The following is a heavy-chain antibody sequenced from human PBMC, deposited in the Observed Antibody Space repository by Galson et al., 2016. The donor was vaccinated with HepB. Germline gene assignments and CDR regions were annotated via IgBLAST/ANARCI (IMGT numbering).Heavy chain of an antibody. D-gene: IGHD3-3*01. CDR2: ISGSGGNT. V-gene: IGHV3-23*01. J-gene: IGHJ6*02. CDR3: ARDGSHDFGSGYFPNKTNKNHPFDV. CDR1: GFTFSSYA. Sequence: SLRLSCAASGFTFSSYAMSWVRQAPGKGLEWVSAISGSGGNTYYADSVKGRFTTSRDSAKNSLYLQMNSLRVEDTAVYYCARDGSHDFGSGYFPNKTNKNHPFDVWGQGTTVTVSS.